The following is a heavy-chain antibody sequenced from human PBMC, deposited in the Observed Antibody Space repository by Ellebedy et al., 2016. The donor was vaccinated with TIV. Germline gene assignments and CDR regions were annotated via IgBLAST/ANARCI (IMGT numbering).Heavy chain of an antibody. CDR1: GFTFAAYV. CDR2: INLDNTKL. V-gene: IGHV3-9*01. J-gene: IGHJ4*02. Sequence: SLKISCAASGFTFAAYVMHWVRQAPGKGLEWVSGINLDNTKLGYADSVKGRFTISKDNAKKSVYLQMNSLRPGDTAVYYCGKDGSPGGLDYWGRGTLVTVSS. CDR3: GKDGSPGGLDY. D-gene: IGHD3-10*01.